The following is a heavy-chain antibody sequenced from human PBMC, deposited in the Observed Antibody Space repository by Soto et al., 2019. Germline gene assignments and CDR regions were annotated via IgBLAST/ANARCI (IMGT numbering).Heavy chain of an antibody. CDR1: GFTFSSYA. CDR2: ISGSGGST. Sequence: GGSLRLSCAASGFTFSSYAMSWVRQAPGKGLEWVSAISGSGGSTYYADSVKGRFTISRDNSKNTLYLQMNSLRAEDTAVYYCAKGRGLHCSSTSCYTRVYYYYGMDVWGQGTTVTVS. CDR3: AKGRGLHCSSTSCYTRVYYYYGMDV. J-gene: IGHJ6*02. V-gene: IGHV3-23*01. D-gene: IGHD2-2*02.